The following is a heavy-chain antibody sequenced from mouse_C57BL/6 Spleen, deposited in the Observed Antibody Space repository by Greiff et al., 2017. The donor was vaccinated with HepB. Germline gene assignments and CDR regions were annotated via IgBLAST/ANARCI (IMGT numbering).Heavy chain of an antibody. J-gene: IGHJ3*01. CDR1: GFNIKDDY. Sequence: EVQLQQSGAELVRPGASVKLSCTASGFNIKDDYMHWVKQRPEQGLEWIGWIDPENGDTEYASKFQGKATITADTSSNTAYLQLSSLTSEDTAVYYCTTDGKGVAYWGQGTLVTVSA. D-gene: IGHD2-1*01. V-gene: IGHV14-4*01. CDR2: IDPENGDT. CDR3: TTDGKGVAY.